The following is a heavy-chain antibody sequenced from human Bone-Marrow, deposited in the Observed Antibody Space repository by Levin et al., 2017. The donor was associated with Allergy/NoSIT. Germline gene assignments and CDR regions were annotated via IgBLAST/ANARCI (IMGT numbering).Heavy chain of an antibody. CDR2: INTGSSYI. CDR3: TSLLQYYYDTNERPALSK. CDR1: GFTFSISA. J-gene: IGHJ4*02. V-gene: IGHV3-21*01. D-gene: IGHD3-22*01. Sequence: PGESLKISCAASGFTFSISAMNWVRQAPGKGLEWVSSINTGSSYIYYADSVKGRFTISRDNAKNSLFLQMNSLRAEDTAVYYCTSLLQYYYDTNERPALSKWGQGTLVTVSS.